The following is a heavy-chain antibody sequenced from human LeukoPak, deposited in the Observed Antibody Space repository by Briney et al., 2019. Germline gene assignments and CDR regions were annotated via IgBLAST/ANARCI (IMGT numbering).Heavy chain of an antibody. CDR1: GFTFSNYN. CDR2: ISTSSTYI. Sequence: TTGGSLRLSCAASGFTFSNYNMNWVRQAPGKGLEWVSSISTSSTYIYYADSVKGRFTISRDNAKNSLFLQMNSLRAEDTAVYFCARDNWKDCWGQGTLVTVSS. J-gene: IGHJ4*02. CDR3: ARDNWKDC. V-gene: IGHV3-21*01. D-gene: IGHD1-20*01.